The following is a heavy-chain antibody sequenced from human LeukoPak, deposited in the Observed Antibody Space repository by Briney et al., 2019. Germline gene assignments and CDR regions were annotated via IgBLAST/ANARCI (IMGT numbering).Heavy chain of an antibody. J-gene: IGHJ5*02. Sequence: GGSLRLSCAASGFTFTNYWMSWVRQAPGKGLEWVASIKEGGSEKYYVDSVKGRFTISRDNARDSVYLQMNSLRAEDTAVYYCTRGLGEHGGVSDRWGQGTLVTVSS. CDR1: GFTFTNYW. V-gene: IGHV3-7*01. CDR3: TRGLGEHGGVSDR. D-gene: IGHD3-16*01. CDR2: IKEGGSEK.